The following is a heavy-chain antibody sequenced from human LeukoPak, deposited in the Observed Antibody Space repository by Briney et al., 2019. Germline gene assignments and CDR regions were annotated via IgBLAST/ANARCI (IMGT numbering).Heavy chain of an antibody. Sequence: ASVKVSCKTSGYTFTDSYIHWVRQAPGQGLEWMGRINPNSGDPNYPQKFQGRVTMPRDTSISTAYMEMSSLTSDDTAVYYCARSARHCNNGVCFTDYYIDLWGKGTTVIVSS. V-gene: IGHV1-2*06. D-gene: IGHD2-8*01. CDR1: GYTFTDSY. J-gene: IGHJ6*03. CDR3: ARSARHCNNGVCFTDYYIDL. CDR2: INPNSGDP.